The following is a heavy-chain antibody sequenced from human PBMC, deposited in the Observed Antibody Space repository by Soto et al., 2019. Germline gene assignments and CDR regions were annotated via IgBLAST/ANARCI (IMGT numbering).Heavy chain of an antibody. V-gene: IGHV5-51*01. D-gene: IGHD2-2*01. CDR3: ARAYCSGTTCYEFDY. CDR1: GYRFTNYW. CDR2: IYPGDSDT. Sequence: GESLKISCKGSGYRFTNYWIGWVRRMPGKGLEWMGIIYPGDSDTRYSPSFQGQVTISADKSINTAYLQWSSLKASDTAMYYCARAYCSGTTCYEFDYWGQGTQVTVSS. J-gene: IGHJ4*02.